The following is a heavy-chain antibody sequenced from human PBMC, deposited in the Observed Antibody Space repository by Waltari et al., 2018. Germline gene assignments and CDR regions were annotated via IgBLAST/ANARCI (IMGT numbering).Heavy chain of an antibody. CDR1: GYTFTSYA. J-gene: IGHJ3*02. CDR2: INAGKGKT. D-gene: IGHD6-19*01. Sequence: QVQLVQSGAEVKKPGASVKVSCKASGYTFTSYAMHWVRQAPGHRLEWMGWINAGKGKTKYSQQFQGRGTITRDTSAGTAYMELSSLRYEDTAVYYCARDPLIAVAGDVACDIWGQGTMVTVSS. V-gene: IGHV1-3*01. CDR3: ARDPLIAVAGDVACDI.